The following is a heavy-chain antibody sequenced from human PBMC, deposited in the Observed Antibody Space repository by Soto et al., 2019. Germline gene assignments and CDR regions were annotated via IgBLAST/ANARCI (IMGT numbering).Heavy chain of an antibody. CDR3: ARGQYSSGWYRVYYGMDV. D-gene: IGHD6-19*01. CDR2: IIPIFGTA. V-gene: IGHV1-69*06. Sequence: SVKVSCKASGGTFSSYAISWVRQAPGQGLEWMGGIIPIFGTANYARKFQGRVTITADKSTSTAYMELSSLRSEDTAVYYCARGQYSSGWYRVYYGMDVWGQGTTVTVSS. CDR1: GGTFSSYA. J-gene: IGHJ6*02.